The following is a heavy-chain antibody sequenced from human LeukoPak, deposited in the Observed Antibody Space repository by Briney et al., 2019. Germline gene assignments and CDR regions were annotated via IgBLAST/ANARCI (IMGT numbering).Heavy chain of an antibody. J-gene: IGHJ4*02. V-gene: IGHV3-23*01. D-gene: IGHD6-19*01. Sequence: GRSLRLSCAASGLTFSNYAMSWVRHAPGKGLEGGSAISGSGGSTYYADSVKGRFTISRDNSKNTLYLQMNSLRAEDTAVYYCAFESSGWFDYWGQGTLVTVSS. CDR1: GLTFSNYA. CDR3: AFESSGWFDY. CDR2: ISGSGGST.